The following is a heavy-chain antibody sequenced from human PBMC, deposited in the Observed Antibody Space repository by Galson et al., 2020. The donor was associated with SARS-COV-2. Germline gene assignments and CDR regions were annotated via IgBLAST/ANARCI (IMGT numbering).Heavy chain of an antibody. V-gene: IGHV3-21*01. D-gene: IGHD2-2*01. CDR3: AREDCSSTSCYDSMSDY. CDR1: GFTFSSYS. J-gene: IGHJ4*02. CDR2: ISSSSSYI. Sequence: GGSLRLSCAASGFTFSSYSMNWVRQAPGKGLEWVSSISSSSSYIYYADSVKGRFTISRDNAKNSLYLQMNSLRAEDTAVYYCAREDCSSTSCYDSMSDYWGQGTLVTVSS.